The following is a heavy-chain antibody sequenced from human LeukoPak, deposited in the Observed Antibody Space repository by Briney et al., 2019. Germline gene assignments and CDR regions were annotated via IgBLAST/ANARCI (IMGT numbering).Heavy chain of an antibody. CDR1: GFTFTKYW. V-gene: IGHV3-7*01. Sequence: GGSLRLSCAASGFTFTKYWMTWVRQAPGKGLEWVANIKQDGSEKFYVDPVKGRFTISRDNAKNSLDLQINSLGAEDTAVYYCARGLDCRSTSCYLDNWGQGTLVTVSS. D-gene: IGHD2-2*01. CDR3: ARGLDCRSTSCYLDN. J-gene: IGHJ4*02. CDR2: IKQDGSEK.